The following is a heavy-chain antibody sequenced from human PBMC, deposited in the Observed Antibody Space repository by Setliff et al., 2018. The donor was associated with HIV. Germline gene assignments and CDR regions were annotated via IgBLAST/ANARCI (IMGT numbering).Heavy chain of an antibody. CDR2: IHTSGST. D-gene: IGHD5-12*01. J-gene: IGHJ4*02. CDR1: GDSIGYYY. CDR3: ARDNMALIGDYDY. Sequence: SSETLSLTCTVSGDSIGYYYWSWIRQPAGRGLEWMGRIHTSGSTNYNPSLTSRVTLSVDTSTNQFSLTLNSVTAADTAIYYCARDNMALIGDYDYWGQGTLVTVSS. V-gene: IGHV4-4*07.